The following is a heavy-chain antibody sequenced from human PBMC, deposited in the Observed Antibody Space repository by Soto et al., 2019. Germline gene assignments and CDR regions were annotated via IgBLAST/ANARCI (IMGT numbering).Heavy chain of an antibody. Sequence: EVQLLESGGDLVQPGGSLRLSCAASGFTFSNYAMIWVRQAPGKGLEWVSVISGSGGSTYYADSVKGRFTISRDNSTSTLYLQMNSLRAEDTAVYYCAKFQATMWPGDAVNCGMDVWGQGTTVTVSS. CDR2: ISGSGGST. CDR1: GFTFSNYA. CDR3: AKFQATMWPGDAVNCGMDV. D-gene: IGHD2-21*01. J-gene: IGHJ6*02. V-gene: IGHV3-23*01.